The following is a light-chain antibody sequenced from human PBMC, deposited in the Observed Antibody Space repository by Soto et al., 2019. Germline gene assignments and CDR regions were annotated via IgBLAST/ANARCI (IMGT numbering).Light chain of an antibody. CDR3: SSYTRSSTLWV. J-gene: IGLJ3*02. CDR2: EVS. Sequence: QSALPQPASVSGSPGQSLTISCTGTSSDIGGYNFVSWYQHRPGKAPKLIISEVSDRPPEISDRFSGSKSGNTASLTISGLQSEDEADYYCSSYTRSSTLWVFGGGTKVTVL. CDR1: SSDIGGYNF. V-gene: IGLV2-14*01.